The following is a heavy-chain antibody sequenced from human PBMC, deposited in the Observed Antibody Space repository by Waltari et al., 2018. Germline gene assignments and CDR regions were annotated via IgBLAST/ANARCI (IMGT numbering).Heavy chain of an antibody. CDR1: GFTFSSYW. J-gene: IGHJ4*02. CDR3: ARHYDILTGYSTMYY. CDR2: IKQDGSEK. Sequence: EVQLVESGGGLVQPGGSLRLSCAASGFTFSSYWMSWVRQAPGKGLEWVANIKQDGSEKYYVDSVKGRFTISRDNAKNSLYLQMNSLRAEDTAVYYCARHYDILTGYSTMYYWGQGTLVTVSS. V-gene: IGHV3-7*03. D-gene: IGHD3-9*01.